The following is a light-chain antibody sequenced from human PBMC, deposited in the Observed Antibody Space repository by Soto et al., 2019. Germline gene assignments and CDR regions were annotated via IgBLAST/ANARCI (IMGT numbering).Light chain of an antibody. Sequence: EIVMTQSPATLSVSPGEGATLSCRASQSVSSNLAWYLQNPGQAPRLLIYGASTRATGIPARFSGSGSGTEFTLTISSLQSEDFAVYYCQQYNNWPPWTFGQGTKVDVK. V-gene: IGKV3-15*01. CDR3: QQYNNWPPWT. CDR2: GAS. J-gene: IGKJ1*01. CDR1: QSVSSN.